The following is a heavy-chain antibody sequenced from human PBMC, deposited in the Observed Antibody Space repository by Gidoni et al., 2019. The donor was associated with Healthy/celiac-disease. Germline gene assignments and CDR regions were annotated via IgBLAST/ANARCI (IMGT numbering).Heavy chain of an antibody. CDR2: ISYDGSNK. Sequence: QVQLVESGGGVVQPGRSLRLSCAASGFTFSSYAMHWVRQAPGKGLEWVAVISYDGSNKYYADSVKGRFTISRDNSKNTLYLQMNSLRAEDTAVYYCAREDDSDNRAFFDYWGQGTLVTVSS. V-gene: IGHV3-30*04. J-gene: IGHJ4*02. D-gene: IGHD4-17*01. CDR3: AREDDSDNRAFFDY. CDR1: GFTFSSYA.